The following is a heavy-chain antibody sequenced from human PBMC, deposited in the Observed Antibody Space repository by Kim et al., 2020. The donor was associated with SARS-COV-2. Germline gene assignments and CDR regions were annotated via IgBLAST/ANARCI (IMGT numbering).Heavy chain of an antibody. D-gene: IGHD1-7*01. V-gene: IGHV3-48*03. CDR3: ARGNSEDY. CDR2: ISSGGGSTI. Sequence: GGSLRLSCVGSGYDFSDNEMNWVRQAPGKGLEWVSYISSGGGSTIFYADSVKGRFTISRDNAKNSLYLQMNSPRVEDTGVYYCARGNSEDYWGQGTLVTVSS. J-gene: IGHJ4*02. CDR1: GYDFSDNE.